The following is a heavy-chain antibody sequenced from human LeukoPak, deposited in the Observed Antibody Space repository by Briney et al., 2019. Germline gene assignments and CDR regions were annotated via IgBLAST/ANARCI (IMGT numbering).Heavy chain of an antibody. D-gene: IGHD1-7*01. CDR2: IYHSGST. J-gene: IGHJ2*01. V-gene: IGHV4-30-2*01. CDR3: ARAGTTGWYFDL. CDR1: GGSISSGGYY. Sequence: PSQTLSLTCTVSGGSISSGGYYWSWIRQPPGKGLEWIGYIYHSGSTYYNPSLKSRVTISVDRSKNQFSLKLSSVTAADTAVYYCARAGTTGWYFDLWGRGTLVTVSS.